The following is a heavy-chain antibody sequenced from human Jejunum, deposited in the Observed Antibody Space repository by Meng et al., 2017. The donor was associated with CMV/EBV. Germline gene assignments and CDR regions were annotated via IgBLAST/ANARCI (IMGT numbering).Heavy chain of an antibody. J-gene: IGHJ5*02. V-gene: IGHV3-33*01. CDR1: GFLFSDYG. D-gene: IGHD6-19*01. CDR3: ARDLAVGRIWFDP. CDR2: IWSDGRAT. Sequence: VSGFLFSDYGFHWVRQSPGTGLEWVAYIWSDGRATYSADSVSGRFTISRDNSRSTLYLQTNSLRAEDTAVYYCARDLAVGRIWFDPWGQGTLVTVSS.